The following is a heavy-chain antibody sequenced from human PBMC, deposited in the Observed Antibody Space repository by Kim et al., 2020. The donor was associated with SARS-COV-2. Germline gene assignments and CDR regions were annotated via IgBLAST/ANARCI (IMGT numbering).Heavy chain of an antibody. Sequence: SLLLSFSSSGFTFSSYAMSWVRQAPGKGLEWVSAISGNGGSTYYADSVKGRFTISRDNSKNTLYLQMNSLRAEDTAVYYCARRGRGSSRDEVDYWCQGTLVTVSS. CDR1: GFTFSSYA. CDR2: ISGNGGST. CDR3: ARRGRGSSRDEVDY. V-gene: IGHV3-23*01. J-gene: IGHJ4*02. D-gene: IGHD6-13*01.